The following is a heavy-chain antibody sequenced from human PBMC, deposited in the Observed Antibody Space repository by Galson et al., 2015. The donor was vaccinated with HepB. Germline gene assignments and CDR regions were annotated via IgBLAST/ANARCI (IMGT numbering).Heavy chain of an antibody. D-gene: IGHD3-10*01. J-gene: IGHJ4*02. V-gene: IGHV3-21*01. CDR1: GFTFSTYS. Sequence: SLRLSCAASGFTFSTYSMNWVRQAPGKGLEWVSSISSDSSYIFYRDSVKGRFTISRDNAKNSLYLQMNSLRAEDTAVYYCASPPGDKMVRGVIITPVGFWGQGTLVTVSS. CDR2: ISSDSSYI. CDR3: ASPPGDKMVRGVIITPVGF.